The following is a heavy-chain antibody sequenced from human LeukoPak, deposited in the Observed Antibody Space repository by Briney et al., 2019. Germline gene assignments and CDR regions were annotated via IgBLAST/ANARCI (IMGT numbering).Heavy chain of an antibody. Sequence: PSETLSLTCAVYGGSLSGYYWSWIRQPPGKGLEWIGEINHSGSTNYNPSLKSRVTISVDTSKNQFSLKLSSVTAADTAVYYCARAQDTATALGYLDYWGQGTLVTVSS. CDR2: INHSGST. V-gene: IGHV4-34*01. J-gene: IGHJ4*02. CDR3: ARAQDTATALGYLDY. D-gene: IGHD3-22*01. CDR1: GGSLSGYY.